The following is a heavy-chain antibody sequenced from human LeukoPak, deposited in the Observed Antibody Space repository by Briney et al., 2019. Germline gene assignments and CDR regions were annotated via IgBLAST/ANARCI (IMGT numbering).Heavy chain of an antibody. J-gene: IGHJ5*02. Sequence: GASVKVSCKASGGTFSSYAISWVRQAPGQGLEWMGWISAYNGNTNYAQKLQGRVTMTTDTSTSTAYMELRSLRSDDTAVYYCARLIYSSGHNWFDPWGQGTLVTVSS. CDR1: GGTFSSYA. D-gene: IGHD6-25*01. V-gene: IGHV1-18*01. CDR3: ARLIYSSGHNWFDP. CDR2: ISAYNGNT.